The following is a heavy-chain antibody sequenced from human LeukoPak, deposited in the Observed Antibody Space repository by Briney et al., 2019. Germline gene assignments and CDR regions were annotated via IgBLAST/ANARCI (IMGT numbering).Heavy chain of an antibody. CDR3: VRGGSYTFDP. V-gene: IGHV3-7*01. Sequence: PGGSLRLSCAASGFTFSNYWMTWVRQAPGKGLEWVASIKEDGSEKSYADSVKGRFTISRDNAKNSLFLQMNSLGAEDTAVYYCVRGGSYTFDPWGQGILVTVSS. CDR2: IKEDGSEK. CDR1: GFTFSNYW. D-gene: IGHD1-26*01. J-gene: IGHJ5*02.